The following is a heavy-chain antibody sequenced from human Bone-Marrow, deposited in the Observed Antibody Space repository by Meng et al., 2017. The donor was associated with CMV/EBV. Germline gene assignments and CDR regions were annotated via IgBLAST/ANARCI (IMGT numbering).Heavy chain of an antibody. Sequence: GESLKISCAASGFTFSSYGMHWVRQASGKGLEWVGRIRSKANSYATAYAASVKGRFTISRDDSKNTAYLQMNSLRPEDTAVYYCARSLAAAANYYHGMDVWGQGTTVTVSS. CDR3: ARSLAAAANYYHGMDV. J-gene: IGHJ6*02. D-gene: IGHD6-25*01. CDR1: GFTFSSYG. V-gene: IGHV3-73*01. CDR2: IRSKANSYAT.